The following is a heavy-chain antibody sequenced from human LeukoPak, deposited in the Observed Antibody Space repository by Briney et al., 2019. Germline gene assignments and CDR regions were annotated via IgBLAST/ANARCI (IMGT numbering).Heavy chain of an antibody. CDR2: IRYDGSNK. CDR1: GFTFSSYG. D-gene: IGHD3-10*01. V-gene: IGHV3-30*02. CDR3: AKVREELLWFGELFYYFDY. J-gene: IGHJ4*02. Sequence: GGSLRLSCTASGFTFSSYGMHWVRQAPGKGLEWVAFIRYDGSNKYYADSVKGRFTISRDNSKNTLYLQMNSLRAEDTAVYYCAKVREELLWFGELFYYFDYWGQGTLVTVSS.